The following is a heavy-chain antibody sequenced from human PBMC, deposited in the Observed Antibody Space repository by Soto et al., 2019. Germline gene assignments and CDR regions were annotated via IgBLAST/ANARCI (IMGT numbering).Heavy chain of an antibody. CDR3: ARSGQNGSLAPWYFDL. CDR2: ISYDGSNK. J-gene: IGHJ2*01. V-gene: IGHV3-30-3*01. CDR1: GFTFSSYA. D-gene: IGHD2-8*01. Sequence: GGSLRLSCAASGFTFSSYAMHWVRQAPGKGLEWVAVISYDGSNKYYADSVKGRFTISRDNSKNTLYLQMNSRRAEDTAVYYCARSGQNGSLAPWYFDLWGRGTLVTVSS.